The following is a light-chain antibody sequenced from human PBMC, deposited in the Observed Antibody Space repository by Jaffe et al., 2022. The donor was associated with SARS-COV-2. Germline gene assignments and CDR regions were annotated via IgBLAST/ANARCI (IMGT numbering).Light chain of an antibody. CDR1: SSDVGGYNY. CDR3: SSYAGSHVV. Sequence: QSALTQPPSASGSPGQSVTISCTGTSSDVGGYNYVSWYQQHPGKAPKLIIYEVSERPSGVPDRFSGSKSGNTASLTVSGLQTEDEADYYCSSYAGSHVVFGGGTKVTVL. CDR2: EVS. J-gene: IGLJ2*01. V-gene: IGLV2-8*01.